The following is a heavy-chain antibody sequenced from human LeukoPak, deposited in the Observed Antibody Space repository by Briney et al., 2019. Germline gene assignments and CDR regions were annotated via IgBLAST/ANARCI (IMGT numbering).Heavy chain of an antibody. V-gene: IGHV4-38-2*01. CDR1: GYSISSGYY. D-gene: IGHD3-10*01. CDR3: ARHSMVRGVIRSDLTQFDY. CDR2: IYHSGST. J-gene: IGHJ4*02. Sequence: SETLSLTCAVSGYSISSGYYWGWIRKPPGKGLEWLGSIYHSGSTYYNQSPKSRVTISVDTSKNQFSLKLSSVTAADTAVYYCARHSMVRGVIRSDLTQFDYWGQGTLVTVSS.